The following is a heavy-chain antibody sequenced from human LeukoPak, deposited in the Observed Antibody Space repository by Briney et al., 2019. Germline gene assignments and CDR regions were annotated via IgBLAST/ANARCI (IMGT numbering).Heavy chain of an antibody. V-gene: IGHV4-38-2*02. Sequence: SETLSLTCAVPGHSISSGHYWGWIRQPPGKGLEWIGSLYNSGTTYYNPSLKSRVTISVDTSKNQFSLKLSSVTAADTAVYYCARDLVGATGWDAFDIWGQGTMVTVSS. CDR1: GHSISSGHY. CDR2: LYNSGTT. D-gene: IGHD1-26*01. CDR3: ARDLVGATGWDAFDI. J-gene: IGHJ3*02.